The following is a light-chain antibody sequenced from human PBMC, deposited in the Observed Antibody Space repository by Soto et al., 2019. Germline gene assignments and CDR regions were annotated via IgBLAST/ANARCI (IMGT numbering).Light chain of an antibody. V-gene: IGKV3-20*01. Sequence: EIVLTQSPGTLSLSPGERVTLSCRASQSVSSSYLAWYQQKPGQAPRLLIYGASSRATGIPDRFSGSGSGTDFTLTISRLEPEDFAVFYCQHYGNSQFTFGPGTKVDIK. J-gene: IGKJ3*01. CDR3: QHYGNSQFT. CDR1: QSVSSSY. CDR2: GAS.